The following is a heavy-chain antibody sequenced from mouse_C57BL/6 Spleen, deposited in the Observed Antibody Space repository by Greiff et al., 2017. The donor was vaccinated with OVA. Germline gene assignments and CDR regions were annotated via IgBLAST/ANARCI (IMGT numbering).Heavy chain of an antibody. CDR3: ARHGDYDGAWFAY. D-gene: IGHD2-4*01. CDR2: ISGGGGNT. Sequence: EVKLQESGGGLVKPGGSLKLSCAASGFTFSSYTMSWVRQTPEKRLEWVATISGGGGNTYYPDSVKGRFTISRDNAKNTLYLQMSSLRSEDTALYYCARHGDYDGAWFAYWGQGTLVTVSA. CDR1: GFTFSSYT. V-gene: IGHV5-9*01. J-gene: IGHJ3*01.